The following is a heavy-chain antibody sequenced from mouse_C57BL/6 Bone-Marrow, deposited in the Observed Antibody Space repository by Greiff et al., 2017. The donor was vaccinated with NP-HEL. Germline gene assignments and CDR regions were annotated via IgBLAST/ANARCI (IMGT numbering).Heavy chain of an antibody. V-gene: IGHV15-2*01. Sequence: VQREQVGSELRSPGSSVKLSCKDFDSEVFPIAYMSWVRQKPGHGFEWIGGILPSIGRTNYGEKFEDKATLDADTLSNTAYLELNSLTSEDSAIYYCARRGTGWYFDVWGTGTTVTVSS. CDR3: ARRGTGWYFDV. D-gene: IGHD3-3*01. CDR1: DSEVFPIAY. CDR2: ILPSIGRT. J-gene: IGHJ1*03.